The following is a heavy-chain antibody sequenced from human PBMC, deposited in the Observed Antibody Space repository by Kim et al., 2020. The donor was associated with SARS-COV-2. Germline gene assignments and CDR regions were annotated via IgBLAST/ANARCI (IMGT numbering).Heavy chain of an antibody. Sequence: GSTNHNPSLKRRVTVSVDTSKNRFSQKLSSVTAADTAVYYCARGGTAIDYWGQGTLVTVSS. CDR3: ARGGTAIDY. CDR2: GST. J-gene: IGHJ4*02. D-gene: IGHD1-7*01. V-gene: IGHV4-34*01.